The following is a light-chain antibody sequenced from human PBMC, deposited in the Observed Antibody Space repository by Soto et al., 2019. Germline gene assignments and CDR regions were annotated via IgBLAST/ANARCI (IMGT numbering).Light chain of an antibody. CDR2: DAS. Sequence: DIQSTKYPFTLAACAGDRVAITCRASQSISQWVAWYQQKPGRAPELLIYDASKLKSGVPSRFSGSGSGTEFSLTITSLQPDDSAMYYCQQANGYSWTFGRGTKVDIK. J-gene: IGKJ1*01. CDR1: QSISQW. CDR3: QQANGYSWT. V-gene: IGKV1-5*01.